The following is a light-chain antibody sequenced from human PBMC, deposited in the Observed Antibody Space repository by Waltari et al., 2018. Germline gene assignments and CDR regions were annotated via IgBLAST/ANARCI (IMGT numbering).Light chain of an antibody. CDR3: AAWVDRRSVWM. CDR2: RHN. V-gene: IGLV10-54*04. CDR1: NDNVGNQG. J-gene: IGLJ3*02. Sequence: QAGLTQPPSVSKGLNQTATLTCTGNNDNVGNQGASWLQQHRGHPPKLLSYRHNKRPSGVSERFSASRAGNTASLTIAGLQPEDEADYYCAAWVDRRSVWMFCGGTKLTVL.